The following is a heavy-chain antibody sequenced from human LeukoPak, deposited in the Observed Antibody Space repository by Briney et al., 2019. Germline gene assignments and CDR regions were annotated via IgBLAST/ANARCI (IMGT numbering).Heavy chain of an antibody. D-gene: IGHD2-21*02. CDR2: ISSDENNK. J-gene: IGHJ4*02. V-gene: IGHV3-30*03. CDR3: ASKWFCGGDCYYQIDF. Sequence: PGGSLRLSCAASGFTFSDYWMHWVRQASGKGLEWVALISSDENNKYHADSVRGRFTISRDNSKNTLFLQMNSLRPEDTAVYYCASKWFCGGDCYYQIDFWGQGTLVTVSS. CDR1: GFTFSDYW.